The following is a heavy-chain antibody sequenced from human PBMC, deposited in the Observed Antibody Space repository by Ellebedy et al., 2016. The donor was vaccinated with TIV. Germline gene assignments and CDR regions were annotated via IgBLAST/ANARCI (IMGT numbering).Heavy chain of an antibody. CDR2: IDPEDGKT. D-gene: IGHD2-21*02. CDR3: GTGDWTFLGMDV. Sequence: ASVKVSXXVSGYTLTEVTIHWVRQAPGKGLEWIGGIDPEDGKTIYAQKFQGRVTMTEDTFTDTAYLELSSLRSEDSAVYYCGTGDWTFLGMDVWGPGTTVTVSS. J-gene: IGHJ6*02. CDR1: GYTLTEVT. V-gene: IGHV1-24*01.